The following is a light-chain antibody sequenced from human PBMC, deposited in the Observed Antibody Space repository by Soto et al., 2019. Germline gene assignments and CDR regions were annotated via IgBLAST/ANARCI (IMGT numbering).Light chain of an antibody. CDR2: EGS. CDR1: XSDVGSYNL. V-gene: IGLV2-14*02. J-gene: IGLJ1*01. CDR3: SSYTNINTRACV. Sequence: QSALTQPASVSGSPGQSIXIXCTGTXSDVGSYNLVSWYQQHPGKAPKLMIYEGSKRPSGVSNRFSGSKSGNTASLTISGLQAEDEAEYYCSSYTNINTRACVFGTGTKVTVL.